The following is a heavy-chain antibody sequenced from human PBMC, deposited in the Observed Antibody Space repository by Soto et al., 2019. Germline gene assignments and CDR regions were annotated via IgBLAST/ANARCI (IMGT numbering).Heavy chain of an antibody. J-gene: IGHJ4*02. CDR3: ARDQNGYYYGSGSYYNAWFDY. V-gene: IGHV6-1*01. Sequence: SHTLSLTCAISGDSVASNSAAWNSIRQSTSRGLEWLGRTYYRSKWYNDYAVSVKSRITINPDTSKNQFSLQLNSVTPEDTAVYYCARDQNGYYYGSGSYYNAWFDYWGQGTLVTVSS. D-gene: IGHD3-10*01. CDR1: GDSVASNSAA. CDR2: TYYRSKWYN.